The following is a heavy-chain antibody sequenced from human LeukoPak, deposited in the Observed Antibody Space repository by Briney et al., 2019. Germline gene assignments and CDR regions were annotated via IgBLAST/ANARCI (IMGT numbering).Heavy chain of an antibody. V-gene: IGHV3-11*06. D-gene: IGHD1-26*01. CDR2: VSGSSPYT. J-gene: IGHJ4*02. CDR3: ARVGSRGYYFDY. Sequence: PGGSLRLSCASSGFTFSDYYMSWLRQAPGKGLEWVSHVSGSSPYTNYADSVKGRFTISRDNANNSLYLQMNSLTAEDTAVFYCARVGSRGYYFDYWGQGTLVSVSS. CDR1: GFTFSDYY.